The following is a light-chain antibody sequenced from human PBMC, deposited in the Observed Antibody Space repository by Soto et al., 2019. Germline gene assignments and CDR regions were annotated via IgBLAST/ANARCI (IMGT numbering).Light chain of an antibody. CDR2: RSN. V-gene: IGLV1-47*01. Sequence: QSVLTQRPSASGTPGQRVTISCSGSISNIGSNYVYWYQQLPGTAPKLLMYRSNQRPSGVPDRFSGAKSGTSASLAISGLRSEDEADYHCAAWDDSLSGVVFGGGTKLTVL. J-gene: IGLJ2*01. CDR1: ISNIGSNY. CDR3: AAWDDSLSGVV.